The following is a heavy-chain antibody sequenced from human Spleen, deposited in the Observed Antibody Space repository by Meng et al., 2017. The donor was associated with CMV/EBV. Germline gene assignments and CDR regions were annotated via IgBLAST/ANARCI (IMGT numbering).Heavy chain of an antibody. V-gene: IGHV4-59*01. D-gene: IGHD2-15*01. CDR2: IYYSGST. J-gene: IGHJ6*02. Sequence: SETLSLTCTVSGGSISSYYWSWIRQPPGKGLKWIGYIYYSGSTNYNPSLKSRVTISVDTSKNQFSLKLSSVTAADTAVYYCARDVVVVVATTQGYYHYGLDVWGQGTTVTVSS. CDR1: GGSISSYY. CDR3: ARDVVVVVATTQGYYHYGLDV.